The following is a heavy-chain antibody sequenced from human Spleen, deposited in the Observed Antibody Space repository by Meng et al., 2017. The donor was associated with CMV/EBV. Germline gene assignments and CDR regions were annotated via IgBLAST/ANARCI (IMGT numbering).Heavy chain of an antibody. CDR2: INHSGST. Sequence: GSLRLSCAVYGGSFSGYYWSWIRQPPGKGLEWIGEINHSGSTNYNPSLKSRVTISVDTSKNQFSLKLSSVTAADTAVYYCARGRGGAWFDPWGQGTLVTVSS. CDR3: ARGRGGAWFDP. D-gene: IGHD3-10*01. CDR1: GGSFSGYY. V-gene: IGHV4-34*01. J-gene: IGHJ5*02.